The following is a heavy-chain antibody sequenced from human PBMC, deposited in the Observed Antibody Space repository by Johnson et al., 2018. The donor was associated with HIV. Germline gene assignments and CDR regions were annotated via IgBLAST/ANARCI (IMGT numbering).Heavy chain of an antibody. Sequence: QVQLVESGGGVVQPGRSLRLSCAASGFTFSSYGMHWVRQAPGKGLEWVAVIWYDGSIQYYADSVKGRFTISRDNSKNTLYLQMNSLRAEDTALYYCARVALNVGNDAFDIWGQGTMVTVSS. J-gene: IGHJ3*02. CDR3: ARVALNVGNDAFDI. CDR2: IWYDGSIQ. V-gene: IGHV3-33*01. CDR1: GFTFSSYG. D-gene: IGHD1-1*01.